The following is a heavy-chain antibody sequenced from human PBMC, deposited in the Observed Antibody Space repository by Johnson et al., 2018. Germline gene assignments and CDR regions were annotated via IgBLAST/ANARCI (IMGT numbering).Heavy chain of an antibody. CDR2: IGTAGDT. CDR3: ARGYSSSPALVYMDV. CDR1: GFTFSSYD. V-gene: IGHV3-13*01. D-gene: IGHD6-13*01. J-gene: IGHJ6*03. Sequence: EVQLVESGGGLVQPGGSLRLSCAASGFTFSSYDMHWVRQATGKGLEWVSAIGTAGDTYYPGSVKGRFTISRENAKNSLYLQMNSLRAGDTAVYYWARGYSSSPALVYMDVWGKGTTVTVSS.